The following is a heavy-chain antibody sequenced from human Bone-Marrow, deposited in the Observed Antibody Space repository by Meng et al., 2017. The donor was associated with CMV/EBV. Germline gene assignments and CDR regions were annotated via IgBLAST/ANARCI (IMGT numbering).Heavy chain of an antibody. Sequence: GGSLRLSCAASGFTFSSYWMSWVRQAPGKGLEWVANIKQDGSEKYYVDSVKGRFTISRDNAKNSLYLQMNSLRAEDKAVYYCARVLGGSYYGENWFDPWGQGTLVTVSS. J-gene: IGHJ5*02. V-gene: IGHV3-7*01. CDR2: IKQDGSEK. CDR3: ARVLGGSYYGENWFDP. CDR1: GFTFSSYW. D-gene: IGHD1-26*01.